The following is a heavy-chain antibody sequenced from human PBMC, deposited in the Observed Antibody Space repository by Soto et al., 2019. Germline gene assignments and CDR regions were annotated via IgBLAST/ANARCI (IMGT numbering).Heavy chain of an antibody. V-gene: IGHV3-30*02. D-gene: IGHD6-13*01. J-gene: IGHJ3*01. Sequence: DSVKGRFTISRDNSNNTLYLQMTSLRTEDTAVYYCAKDRGGSSWYVRPDAFDLWGQGTMVTVSS. CDR3: AKDRGGSSWYVRPDAFDL.